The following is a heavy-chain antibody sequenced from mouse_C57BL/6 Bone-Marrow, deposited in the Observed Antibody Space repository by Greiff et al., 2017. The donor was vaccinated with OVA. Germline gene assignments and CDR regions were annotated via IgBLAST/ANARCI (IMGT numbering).Heavy chain of an antibody. J-gene: IGHJ2*01. CDR3: ARPPIYYDYLYYFDY. CDR1: GFTFSSYG. Sequence: VQLKESGGDLVKPGGSLKLSCAASGFTFSSYGMSWVRQTPDKRLEWVATISSGGSYTSYPDSAKGRFNISSATAKKTLYLQMSSLKSEDTAMYYCARPPIYYDYLYYFDYWGQGTTLTVSS. D-gene: IGHD2-4*01. CDR2: ISSGGSYT. V-gene: IGHV5-6*01.